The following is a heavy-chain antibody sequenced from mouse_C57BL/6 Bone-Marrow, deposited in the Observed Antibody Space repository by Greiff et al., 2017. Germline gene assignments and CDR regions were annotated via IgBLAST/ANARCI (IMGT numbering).Heavy chain of an antibody. CDR1: GFNIKHTY. CDR3: AISLYPPMDY. D-gene: IGHD5-1-1*01. V-gene: IGHV14-3*01. Sequence: VQLQQSVAELVRPGASVKLSCTATGFNIKHTYMHWVKQRPEQGLEWIGRIDPANGNTKYATKFQGKDTIPADTSSNTAYLHLTILSSNDTAIYYCAISLYPPMDYWGQGTSVTVSS. CDR2: IDPANGNT. J-gene: IGHJ4*01.